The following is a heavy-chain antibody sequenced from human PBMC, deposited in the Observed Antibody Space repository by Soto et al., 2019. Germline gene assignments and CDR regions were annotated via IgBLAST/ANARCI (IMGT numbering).Heavy chain of an antibody. CDR3: ARKAAADYYYYYYMDV. D-gene: IGHD6-13*01. CDR2: INPSGGST. CDR1: GYTFTSYY. Sequence: ASVKVSCKASGYTFTSYYMHWVRQAPGQGLEWMGIINPSGGSTSYAQKFQGRVTMTRDTSTSTVYMELSSLRSEDTAVYYCARKAAADYYYYYYMDVWGKGTTVTVSS. V-gene: IGHV1-46*01. J-gene: IGHJ6*03.